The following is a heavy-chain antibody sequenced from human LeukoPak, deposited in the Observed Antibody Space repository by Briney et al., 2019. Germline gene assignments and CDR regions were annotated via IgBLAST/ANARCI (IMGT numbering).Heavy chain of an antibody. Sequence: GGSLRLSCAASGFTFNSYAMHWVRQAPGKGLEWVAVISYDGSNKYYADSVRGRFTISRDNSKNTLYLQMNSLRAEDTAVYYCARDDSGYDYLFGYWGQGTLVTVSS. J-gene: IGHJ4*02. CDR1: GFTFNSYA. D-gene: IGHD5-12*01. V-gene: IGHV3-30-3*01. CDR3: ARDDSGYDYLFGY. CDR2: ISYDGSNK.